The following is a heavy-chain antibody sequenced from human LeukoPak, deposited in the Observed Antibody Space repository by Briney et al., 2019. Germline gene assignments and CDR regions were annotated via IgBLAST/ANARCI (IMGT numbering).Heavy chain of an antibody. J-gene: IGHJ4*02. V-gene: IGHV3-23*01. CDR2: ISASGDST. D-gene: IGHD2/OR15-2a*01. CDR3: ARSGLSRFGF. CDR1: GFTFSSYA. Sequence: GGSLRLSCAASGFTFSSYAMSWVRQAPGKGLEWVSPISASGDSTYYADSVKGRFTISRDNSRNTLYLQMNSLRAEDTAVYYCARSGLSRFGFWGQGTLVTVSS.